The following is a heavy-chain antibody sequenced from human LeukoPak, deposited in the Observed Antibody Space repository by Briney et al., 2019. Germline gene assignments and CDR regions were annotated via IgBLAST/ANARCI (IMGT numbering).Heavy chain of an antibody. CDR3: ARDRDGLWRGSDY. CDR1: GFTFDDYA. Sequence: GRSLRLSCAASGFTFDDYAMHWVRQAPGKGLEWVSLISSSSSYKYYADSVKGRFTIFRDNAKNSLYLQMNSLRAEDTAVYYCARDRDGLWRGSDYWGQGTLVTVSS. D-gene: IGHD3/OR15-3a*01. V-gene: IGHV3-21*01. CDR2: ISSSSSYK. J-gene: IGHJ4*02.